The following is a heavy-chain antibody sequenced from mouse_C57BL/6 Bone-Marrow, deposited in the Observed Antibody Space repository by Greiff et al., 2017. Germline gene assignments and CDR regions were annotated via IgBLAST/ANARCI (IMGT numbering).Heavy chain of an antibody. Sequence: EVKVEESGGGLVKPGGSLKLSCAASGFTFSDYGMHWVRQAPEKGLEWVAYISSGSSTIYYADTVKGRFTISRDNAKNTLFLQMTSLRSEDTAMYYCARFYYYGSSLYAMDYWGQGTSVTVSS. D-gene: IGHD1-1*01. CDR1: GFTFSDYG. V-gene: IGHV5-17*01. CDR3: ARFYYYGSSLYAMDY. J-gene: IGHJ4*01. CDR2: ISSGSSTI.